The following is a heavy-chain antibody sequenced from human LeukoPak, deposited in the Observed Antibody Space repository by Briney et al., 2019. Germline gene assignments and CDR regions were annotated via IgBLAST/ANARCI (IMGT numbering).Heavy chain of an antibody. CDR1: GGSISSYY. Sequence: SETLSLTCTVSGGSISSYYWSWIRQPPGKGLEWIGYIYYSGSTNYNPSLKSRVTISVDTSKNQFSLKLGSVTAADTAVYYCARVLVGATSYYYYGMDVWGQGTTVTVSS. D-gene: IGHD1-26*01. J-gene: IGHJ6*02. V-gene: IGHV4-59*01. CDR3: ARVLVGATSYYYYGMDV. CDR2: IYYSGST.